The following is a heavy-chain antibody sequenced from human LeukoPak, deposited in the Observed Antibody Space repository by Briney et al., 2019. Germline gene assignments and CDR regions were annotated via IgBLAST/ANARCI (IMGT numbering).Heavy chain of an antibody. J-gene: IGHJ4*02. V-gene: IGHV3-7*03. D-gene: IGHD3-10*01. CDR3: AKWGFTYGPGYFDY. Sequence: GSLRLSCAASGFTFSSYWMSWVRQAPGKGLEWVANIKQDGNEKYYVDSVKGRFTISRDNSKKTLYLQMDSLRAEDMAVYYCAKWGFTYGPGYFDYWGQGTLVTVSS. CDR2: IKQDGNEK. CDR1: GFTFSSYW.